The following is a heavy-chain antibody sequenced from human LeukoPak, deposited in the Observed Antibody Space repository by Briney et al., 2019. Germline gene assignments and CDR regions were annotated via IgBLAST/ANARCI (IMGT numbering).Heavy chain of an antibody. V-gene: IGHV3-21*01. J-gene: IGHJ4*02. CDR2: ISGSSSYI. Sequence: PRGSPRLSCAASGFTFSSYSMNWVRQAPRKGLEWVSSISGSSSYIYYADSVKGRFTISRDNAKNSLYLQMNSLRAEDTAVYYCARDFLVWGQRTVVTVSS. CDR3: ARDFLV. CDR1: GFTFSSYS.